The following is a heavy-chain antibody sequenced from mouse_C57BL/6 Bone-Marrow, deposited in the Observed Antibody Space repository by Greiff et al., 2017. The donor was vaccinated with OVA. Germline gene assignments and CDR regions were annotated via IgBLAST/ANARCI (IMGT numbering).Heavy chain of an antibody. Sequence: QVHVKQSGAELVKPGASVKISCKASGYAFSSYWMNWVKQRPGKGLEWIGQIYPGDGDTNYNGKFKGKATLTADKSSSTAYLQLSSLTSEDTAIYYCARGNYYAMDYWGQGTSVTVSS. CDR3: ARGNYYAMDY. CDR2: IYPGDGDT. D-gene: IGHD2-1*01. V-gene: IGHV1-80*01. J-gene: IGHJ4*01. CDR1: GYAFSSYW.